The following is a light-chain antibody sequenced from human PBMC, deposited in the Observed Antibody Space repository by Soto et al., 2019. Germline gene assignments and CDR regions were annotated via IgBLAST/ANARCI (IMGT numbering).Light chain of an antibody. J-gene: IGLJ2*01. Sequence: QSVLTQPPSVSAAPGQKVTISCSGSSSNIGSNSVSWYQQVPGTAPKLLIYDNNKRPSGIPDQFSGSKSGTSATLGITGLQTGDEADYYCGTWDSSLSAGVFGGGTKLTVL. CDR1: SSNIGSNS. CDR2: DNN. CDR3: GTWDSSLSAGV. V-gene: IGLV1-51*01.